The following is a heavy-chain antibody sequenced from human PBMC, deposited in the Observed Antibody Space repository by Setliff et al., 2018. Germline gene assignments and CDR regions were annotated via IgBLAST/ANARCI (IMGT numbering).Heavy chain of an antibody. CDR1: GGSISSSSYY. CDR3: AGQRRWFGPQPIDY. Sequence: PSETLSLTCTVSGGSISSSSYYWGWIRQPPGKGLEWIGSIYYSGSTYYNPSLKSRVTISVDTSKKQFSLKMRSVTAADTAVYYCAGQRRWFGPQPIDYWGQGTQVTVSS. CDR2: IYYSGST. J-gene: IGHJ4*02. V-gene: IGHV4-39*01. D-gene: IGHD3-10*01.